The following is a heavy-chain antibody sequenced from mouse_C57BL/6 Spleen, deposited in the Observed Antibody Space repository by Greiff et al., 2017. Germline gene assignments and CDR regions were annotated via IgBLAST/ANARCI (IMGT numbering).Heavy chain of an antibody. Sequence: QVQLKQSGAELVKPGASVKISCKASGYAFSSYWMNWVKQRPGKGLEWIGQIYPGDGDTNYNGKFKGKATLTADKSSSTAYMQLSSLTSEDSAVYFCASYYYGSSLDYWGQGTTLTVSS. CDR2: IYPGDGDT. D-gene: IGHD1-1*01. V-gene: IGHV1-80*01. J-gene: IGHJ2*01. CDR3: ASYYYGSSLDY. CDR1: GYAFSSYW.